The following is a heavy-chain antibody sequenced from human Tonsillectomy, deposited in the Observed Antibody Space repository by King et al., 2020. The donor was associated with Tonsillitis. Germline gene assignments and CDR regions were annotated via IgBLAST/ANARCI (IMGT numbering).Heavy chain of an antibody. Sequence: VQLVESGGGLVQPGGSLRISCAVSGFTSDNYWMSWVRQGPGKGLEWLANINPDGSQKYYVDSLKGRFTISKDKAKNSVDLEINNLTVEDTAVYYCASGLANYYDNSTFYSWGQGALVTVAS. CDR3: ASGLANYYDNSTFYS. CDR2: INPDGSQK. V-gene: IGHV3-7*03. CDR1: GFTSDNYW. J-gene: IGHJ4*02. D-gene: IGHD3-22*01.